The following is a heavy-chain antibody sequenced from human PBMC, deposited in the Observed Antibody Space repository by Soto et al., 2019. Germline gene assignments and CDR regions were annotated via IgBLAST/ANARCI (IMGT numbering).Heavy chain of an antibody. CDR2: INAGNGNT. V-gene: IGHV1-3*01. CDR1: GYTFTSYA. J-gene: IGHJ5*02. Sequence: ASVKVSCKASGYTFTSYAMHWVRQAPGQRLEWMGWINAGNGNTKYSQKFQGRVTITRDTSASTAYMELSSLRSEDTAVYYCARPSYVWGSYRITSGWFDPWGQGTLVTVSS. CDR3: ARPSYVWGSYRITSGWFDP. D-gene: IGHD3-16*02.